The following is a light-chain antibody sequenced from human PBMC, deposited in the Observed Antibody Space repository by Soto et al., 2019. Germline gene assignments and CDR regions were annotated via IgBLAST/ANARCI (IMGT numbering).Light chain of an antibody. J-gene: IGLJ1*01. CDR2: DVS. V-gene: IGLV2-14*01. CDR3: SSYTSSRAV. CDR1: SSDVGGYNY. Sequence: QSVLTQPASVSGSPGQSITISCTGTSSDVGGYNYVSWYQQHPGKAPKLMIYDVSNRPSGVSNRFSGSKSGNTASLTISGLQAEDVADYYCSSYTSSRAVLVAGT.